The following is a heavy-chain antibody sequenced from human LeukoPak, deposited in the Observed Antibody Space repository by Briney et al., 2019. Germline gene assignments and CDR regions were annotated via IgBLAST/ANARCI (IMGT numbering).Heavy chain of an antibody. CDR2: IYTSGST. D-gene: IGHD3-9*01. CDR3: AGLEYHDILTGPFVSYFDL. Sequence: KPSETLSLTCTVSGGSISSYYWSWIRQPAGKGLEWIGRIYTSGSTNYNPSLKSRVTISVDTSKNQFSLKLSSVTAADTAVYYCAGLEYHDILTGPFVSYFDLWGRGTLVTVSS. V-gene: IGHV4-4*07. CDR1: GGSISSYY. J-gene: IGHJ2*01.